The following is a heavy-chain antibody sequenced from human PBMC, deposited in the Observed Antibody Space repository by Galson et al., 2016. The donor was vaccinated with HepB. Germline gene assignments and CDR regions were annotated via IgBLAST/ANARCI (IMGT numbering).Heavy chain of an antibody. CDR2: IHYRGST. Sequence: SETLSLTCGVSGTSFDAFHWNWIRQSPGKGLEWIGEIHYRGSTKYNPSLQGRVAISIDTSNNQFSLKLTSVTAADTAVYYCARGPSNYDILSGHLEWSTRKFDFWGQGSQVAVSS. D-gene: IGHD3-9*01. J-gene: IGHJ4*02. CDR3: ARGPSNYDILSGHLEWSTRKFDF. V-gene: IGHV4-34*01. CDR1: GTSFDAFH.